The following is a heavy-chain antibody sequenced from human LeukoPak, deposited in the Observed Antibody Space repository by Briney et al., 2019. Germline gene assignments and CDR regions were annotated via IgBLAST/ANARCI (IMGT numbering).Heavy chain of an antibody. CDR3: ARGGFIVGAPA. V-gene: IGHV4-4*02. D-gene: IGHD1-26*01. J-gene: IGHJ4*02. CDR1: GGSISSSNW. Sequence: PSGTLSLTCAVSGGSISSSNWWSWVRQPPGKGLEWIGEIYHSGSTNYNPSLKSRATISVDKSKNQFSLKPSSVTAADTAVYYCARGGFIVGAPAWGQGTLVTVSS. CDR2: IYHSGST.